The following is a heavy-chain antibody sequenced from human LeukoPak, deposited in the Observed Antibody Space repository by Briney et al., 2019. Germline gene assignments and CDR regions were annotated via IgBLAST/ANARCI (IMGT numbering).Heavy chain of an antibody. V-gene: IGHV3-23*01. D-gene: IGHD3-10*01. J-gene: IGHJ4*02. CDR3: AKSTPHYYGSGSLLGNQDY. CDR1: GFTFRSHW. CDR2: ISGSGGST. Sequence: PGGSLRLSCVASGFTFRSHWMHWVRQAPGKGLEWVSAISGSGGSTYYADSVKGRFTISRDNSKNTLYLQMNSLRAEDTAVYYCAKSTPHYYGSGSLLGNQDYWGQGTLVTVSS.